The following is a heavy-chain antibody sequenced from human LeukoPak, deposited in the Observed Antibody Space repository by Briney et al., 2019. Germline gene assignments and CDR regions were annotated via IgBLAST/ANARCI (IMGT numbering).Heavy chain of an antibody. CDR1: GFTFNTYA. V-gene: IGHV3-23*01. J-gene: IGHJ4*02. CDR3: AKDHSSSWYAAFDY. D-gene: IGHD6-13*01. Sequence: GGSLRLSCAASGFTFNTYAMSWVRPAPGKGRTWVSAISGSGISTDYADSVKGRFTISRDNSKNTLYLQMNSLRAEDTAVYYCAKDHSSSWYAAFDYWGQGTLVTVSS. CDR2: ISGSGIST.